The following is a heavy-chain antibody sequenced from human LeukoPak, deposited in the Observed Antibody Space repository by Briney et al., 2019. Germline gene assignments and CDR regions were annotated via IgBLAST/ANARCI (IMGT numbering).Heavy chain of an antibody. D-gene: IGHD3-10*01. Sequence: GASVKVSCKASGYTFTSYYMHWVRQAPGQGLEWMGIINPSGGSTSYAQKFQGRVTMTRDTSTSTVYMELSSLRSEDTAVYYCAREGVRGVYYYYYYMDVWGKGTTVAISS. J-gene: IGHJ6*03. CDR3: AREGVRGVYYYYYYMDV. CDR1: GYTFTSYY. V-gene: IGHV1-46*01. CDR2: INPSGGST.